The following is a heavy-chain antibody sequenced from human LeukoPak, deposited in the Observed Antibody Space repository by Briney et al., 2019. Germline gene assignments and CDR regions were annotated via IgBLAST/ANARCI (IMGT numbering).Heavy chain of an antibody. CDR3: VRNLAVAGTCFDS. CDR2: IKQDGSDR. Sequence: PGGSLRLSCAASGLTFSGYWMDWVRQAPGKGLEWVANIKQDGSDRNYVTSVRGRFTISRDNAESSLYLQMNSLRVEDTAVYYCVRNLAVAGTCFDSWGQGTLVTVSS. CDR1: GLTFSGYW. J-gene: IGHJ4*02. D-gene: IGHD6-19*01. V-gene: IGHV3-7*03.